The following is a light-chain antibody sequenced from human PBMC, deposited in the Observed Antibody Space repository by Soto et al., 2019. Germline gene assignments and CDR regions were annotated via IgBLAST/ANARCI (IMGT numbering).Light chain of an antibody. CDR1: QSVGSY. J-gene: IGKJ4*01. V-gene: IGKV3-11*01. CDR3: QQRSNWPSLT. Sequence: EILFIQSPATLSLSPGERATLSCRASQSVGSYLAWYQHKPGQAPRLLISDASNRATGIPARFSGSGSETDFTLTISSLEPEDSAVYYCQQRSNWPSLTFGGGTKVDIK. CDR2: DAS.